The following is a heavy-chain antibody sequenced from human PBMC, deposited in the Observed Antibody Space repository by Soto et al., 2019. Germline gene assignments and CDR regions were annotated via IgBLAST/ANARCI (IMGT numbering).Heavy chain of an antibody. J-gene: IGHJ4*02. CDR2: IIPIFGTA. D-gene: IGHD3-10*01. CDR1: GGTFSSYA. CDR3: ARRVSPDYRFGLDY. Sequence: GASVKVSCKASGGTFSSYAISWVRQAPGQGLEWMGGIIPIFGTANYAQKFQGRVTITADESTSTAYMELSSLRSEDTAVYYCARRVSPDYRFGLDYWGQGTLVTVS. V-gene: IGHV1-69*13.